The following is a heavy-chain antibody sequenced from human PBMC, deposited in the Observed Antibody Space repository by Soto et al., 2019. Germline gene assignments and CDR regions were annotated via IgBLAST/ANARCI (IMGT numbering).Heavy chain of an antibody. CDR3: ARGAGSTYYLDY. V-gene: IGHV3-74*01. D-gene: IGHD3-10*01. CDR1: GFTFTNYW. J-gene: IGHJ4*02. Sequence: EVQLVESGGGLVQPGGSLRLSCATSGFTFTNYWTHWVRQPPGEGLVWVSRISGDGSRTNYAYSVKGRFTISRDNAKTSLYLQRNSLRADDTSVYYCARGAGSTYYLDYWCPGTLVTVSS. CDR2: ISGDGSRT.